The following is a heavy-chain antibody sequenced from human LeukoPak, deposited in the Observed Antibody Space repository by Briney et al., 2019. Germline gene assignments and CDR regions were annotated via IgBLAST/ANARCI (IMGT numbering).Heavy chain of an antibody. J-gene: IGHJ6*02. D-gene: IGHD3-22*01. V-gene: IGHV1-69*13. CDR3: ARALYCYDSSAHPYYYYGMDV. CDR2: IIPIFGTA. Sequence: SVKVSCKASGGTFSSYAISWVRQAPGQGLEWMGGIIPIFGTANYAQKFQGRVTITADESTSTAYMELSSLRSEDTAVYYCARALYCYDSSAHPYYYYGMDVWGQGTTVTVSS. CDR1: GGTFSSYA.